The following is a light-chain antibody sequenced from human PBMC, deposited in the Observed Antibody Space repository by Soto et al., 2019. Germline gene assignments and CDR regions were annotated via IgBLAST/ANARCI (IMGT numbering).Light chain of an antibody. Sequence: QSVLTQPPSVSGAPGQRVTISCTGSSSNIGAGYDVHWYQQLPGTAPKLLISNSSNRPSGVPGRFSGSKSGTSASLAITGLQAEDEADYYCQSYDTSLSGYVVFGGGTKLTVL. CDR2: NSS. CDR3: QSYDTSLSGYVV. J-gene: IGLJ2*01. CDR1: SSNIGAGYD. V-gene: IGLV1-40*01.